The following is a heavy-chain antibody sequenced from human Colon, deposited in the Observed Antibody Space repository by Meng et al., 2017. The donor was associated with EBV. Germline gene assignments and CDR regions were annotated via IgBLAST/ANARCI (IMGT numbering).Heavy chain of an antibody. CDR3: VISSHN. J-gene: IGHJ4*02. CDR2: IYYRGST. D-gene: IGHD3-3*02. Sequence: QLHLTGAGPGLVKPSETLSLTCTISGGSITSTSSYWGWVRQPPGKGLEWIGSIYYRGSTNYNPSLKSRISMSVDMSKNQFSLKVNPVTAADTAIYYCVISSHNWGQGTLVTVSS. CDR1: GGSITSTSSY. V-gene: IGHV4-39*07.